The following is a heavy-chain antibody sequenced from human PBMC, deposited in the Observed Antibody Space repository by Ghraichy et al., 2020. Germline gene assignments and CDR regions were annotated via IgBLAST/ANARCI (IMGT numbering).Heavy chain of an antibody. J-gene: IGHJ3*02. V-gene: IGHV4-30-4*07. Sequence: SETLSLTCAVSGGSFNSGGYSWSWIRQPPGKGLEWIGYIYYSGSTYYNPSLKSRVSISVDTSKNQLSLSLSSVTAADTAVYYCARDGGYNYGLAAFDILGQGTMVTVSS. CDR3: ARDGGYNYGLAAFDI. CDR1: GGSFNSGGYS. CDR2: IYYSGST. D-gene: IGHD5-18*01.